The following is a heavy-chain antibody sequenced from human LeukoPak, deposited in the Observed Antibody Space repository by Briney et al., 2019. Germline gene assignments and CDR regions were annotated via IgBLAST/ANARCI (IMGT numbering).Heavy chain of an antibody. D-gene: IGHD5-12*01. CDR3: ARGMARDAFDI. J-gene: IGHJ3*02. CDR2: IYYSGST. V-gene: IGHV4-39*01. Sequence: SETLSLTCTVSGGSISSSSYYWGWIRQPPGKGLEWIGSIYYSGSTYYNPSLKSRVTISVDTSKNQFSLKLSSVTAADTAVYYCARGMARDAFDIWGKGTMVTVSS. CDR1: GGSISSSSYY.